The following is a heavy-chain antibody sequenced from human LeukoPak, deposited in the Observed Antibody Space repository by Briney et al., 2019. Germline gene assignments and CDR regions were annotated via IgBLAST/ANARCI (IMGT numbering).Heavy chain of an antibody. Sequence: GGSLRLSCAASGFTFSSYAMSWVRQAPGKGLEWVANIKQDGSEKNYVDSVKGRFTISRDSAKNSLYLQMNSLRAEDTAVYYCAREATTDAFDLWGQGTLVTVSS. V-gene: IGHV3-7*04. CDR1: GFTFSSYA. CDR3: AREATTDAFDL. CDR2: IKQDGSEK. J-gene: IGHJ4*02. D-gene: IGHD5-12*01.